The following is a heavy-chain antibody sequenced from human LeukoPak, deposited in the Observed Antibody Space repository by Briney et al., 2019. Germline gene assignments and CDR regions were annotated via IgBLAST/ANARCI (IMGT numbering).Heavy chain of an antibody. CDR3: AAEHDGFDI. J-gene: IGHJ3*02. CDR2: ISGSGGST. V-gene: IGHV3-23*01. CDR1: GFTFSSYA. Sequence: GGSLRLSCAASGFTFSSYAMSWVRQAPGKGLEWVSAISGSGGSTYYADSVKGRFTISRDNAKSTLYLQMNSLRADDTAVYYCAAEHDGFDIWGQGTMVAVSS. D-gene: IGHD6-13*01.